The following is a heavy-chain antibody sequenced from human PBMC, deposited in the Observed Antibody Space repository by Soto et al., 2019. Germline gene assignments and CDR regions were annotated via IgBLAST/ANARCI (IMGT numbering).Heavy chain of an antibody. J-gene: IGHJ4*02. Sequence: QVQLVQSGAEVKKPGSSVKVSCKASGGTFSSYTFSWVRQAPGRGLEWMGRIIPRLGIANYAQKFQGRVTITADKSTSTAYMELSSLRSEDTAVYYCANRGYSYGFVIYWGQGTLVTVSS. V-gene: IGHV1-69*02. CDR3: ANRGYSYGFVIY. CDR2: IIPRLGIA. CDR1: GGTFSSYT. D-gene: IGHD5-18*01.